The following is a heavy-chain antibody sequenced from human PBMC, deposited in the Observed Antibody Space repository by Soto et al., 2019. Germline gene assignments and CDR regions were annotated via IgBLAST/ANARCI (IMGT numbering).Heavy chain of an antibody. CDR2: IYYSGST. J-gene: IGHJ6*03. CDR1: GGSISSYY. D-gene: IGHD3-3*01. CDR3: ARVTHYDFWSGYSLLPSYYYYYMDV. V-gene: IGHV4-59*01. Sequence: PSETLSLTCTASGGSISSYYWSLLRQPPGKGLEWIGYIYYSGSTNYNPSLKSRVTISVDTSKNQFSLKLSSVTAADTAVYYCARVTHYDFWSGYSLLPSYYYYYMDVWGKGTTVTVSS.